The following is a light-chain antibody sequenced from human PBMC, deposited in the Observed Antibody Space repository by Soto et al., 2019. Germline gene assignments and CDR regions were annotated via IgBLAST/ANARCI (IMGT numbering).Light chain of an antibody. V-gene: IGKV3-11*01. CDR1: QSVSSY. J-gene: IGKJ5*01. Sequence: EIVLTQSPATLSLSPGERATLSCRASQSVSSYLAWYQQKPGQAPRLLIYDASNRATGIPARFSGSGSGTDFTLTISSLEPEDFAVYYCQHRSNWITFGQGTRLEIK. CDR3: QHRSNWIT. CDR2: DAS.